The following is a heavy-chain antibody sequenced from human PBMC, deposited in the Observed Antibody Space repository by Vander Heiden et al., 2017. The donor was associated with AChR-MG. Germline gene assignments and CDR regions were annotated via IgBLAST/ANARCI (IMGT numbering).Heavy chain of an antibody. D-gene: IGHD5-12*01. J-gene: IGHJ3*02. CDR1: GFTVSSNY. Sequence: EVQLVESGGGLIQPGGSLRLSCAASGFTVSSNYMSWVRQAPGKGLEWVSVIYSGGSTYYADSVKGRFTISRDNSKNTLYLQMNRLRAEDTAVYYCARTVGERATIDAFDIWGQGTMVTVSS. CDR3: ARTVGERATIDAFDI. CDR2: IYSGGST. V-gene: IGHV3-53*01.